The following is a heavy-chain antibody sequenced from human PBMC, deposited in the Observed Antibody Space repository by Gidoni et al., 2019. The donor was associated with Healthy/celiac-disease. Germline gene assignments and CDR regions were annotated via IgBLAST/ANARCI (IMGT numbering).Heavy chain of an antibody. CDR3: AREGTSQSGGHYDY. D-gene: IGHD2-15*01. CDR1: GFTFISYA. J-gene: IGHJ4*02. Sequence: QVQLVESGGGLVQPGRSLRFSCAASGFTFISYAMHWVRQAPGKGLEWVAVISYDGSNKYYADSVKGRFTISRDNSKNTLYLQMNSLRAEDTAVYYCAREGTSQSGGHYDYWGQGTLVTVSS. CDR2: ISYDGSNK. V-gene: IGHV3-30-3*01.